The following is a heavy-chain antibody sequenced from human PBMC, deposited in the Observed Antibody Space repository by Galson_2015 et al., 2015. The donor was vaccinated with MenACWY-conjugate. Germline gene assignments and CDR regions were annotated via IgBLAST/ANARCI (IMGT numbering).Heavy chain of an antibody. V-gene: IGHV3-23*01. Sequence: SLRLSCAASGFTFSKCVMSWVRQAPGKGLEWVSGISGSGGDIDYADSVKGRFTIPRDNSKNTVYLQMNSLRAEDTAVYHCAKGASYYDSSGKRYDAFDIWGQGTMVTVSS. CDR3: AKGASYYDSSGKRYDAFDI. CDR2: ISGSGGDI. D-gene: IGHD3-22*01. J-gene: IGHJ3*02. CDR1: GFTFSKCV.